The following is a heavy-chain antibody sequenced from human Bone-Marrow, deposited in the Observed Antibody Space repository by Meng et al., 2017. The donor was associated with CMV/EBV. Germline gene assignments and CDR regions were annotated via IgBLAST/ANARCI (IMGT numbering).Heavy chain of an antibody. CDR3: ASRGGRYCSSTSCIDAFDI. J-gene: IGHJ3*02. CDR1: GGSFSGYY. D-gene: IGHD2-2*01. Sequence: SETLSLTCAAYGGSFSGYYWSWIRQPPGKGLEWIGEINHSGSTNYNPSLKSRVTISVDTSKNQFSLKLSSVTAADTAVYYCASRGGRYCSSTSCIDAFDIWGQGTMVTVSS. V-gene: IGHV4-34*01. CDR2: INHSGST.